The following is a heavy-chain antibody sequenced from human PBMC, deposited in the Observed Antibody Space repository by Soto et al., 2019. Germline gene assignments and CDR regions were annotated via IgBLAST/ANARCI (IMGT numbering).Heavy chain of an antibody. CDR3: ARHWKFCSFGEWDDNWFGP. Sequence: QLQESGPGLVKPSETLSLTCTVSSGSISSSGYFWGWIRQPPGEGLEWIGSIYYRGNTNYNPSLKHTVTLSVDTSKNQFSLNLNPLTATDTAFYYCARHWKFCSFGEWDDNWFGPWVQRILVTVSP. CDR2: IYYRGNT. J-gene: IGHJ5*02. D-gene: IGHD1-26*01. CDR1: SGSISSSGYF. V-gene: IGHV4-39*01.